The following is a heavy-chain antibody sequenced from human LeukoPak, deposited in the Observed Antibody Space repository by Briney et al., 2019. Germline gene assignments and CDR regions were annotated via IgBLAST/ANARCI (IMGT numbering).Heavy chain of an antibody. CDR2: IYYSGST. CDR3: ARPSYSSGWYGVYFDY. CDR1: GGSISSSSYY. V-gene: IGHV4-39*01. D-gene: IGHD6-19*01. J-gene: IGHJ4*02. Sequence: PSETLSLTCTVSGGSISSSSYYWGWIRQPPGKGLEWIGSIYYSGSTYYNPSLKSRVTISEDTSKNQFSLKLSSVTAADTAVYYCARPSYSSGWYGVYFDYWGQGTLVTVSS.